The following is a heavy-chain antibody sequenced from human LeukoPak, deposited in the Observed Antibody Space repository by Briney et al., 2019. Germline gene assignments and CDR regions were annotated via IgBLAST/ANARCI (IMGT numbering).Heavy chain of an antibody. CDR1: GGSISSYY. D-gene: IGHD6-13*01. V-gene: IGHV4-59*08. J-gene: IGHJ4*02. CDR3: ARHGRRGYSSSSLDY. CDR2: IYYGGST. Sequence: SEPLSLTCTVSGGSISSYYWSWIRQPPGKGLEWIGYIYYGGSTNYNPSLKCRVTISVDTSKNQFSLKLSSVTAADTAVYYCARHGRRGYSSSSLDYWGQGTLVTVSS.